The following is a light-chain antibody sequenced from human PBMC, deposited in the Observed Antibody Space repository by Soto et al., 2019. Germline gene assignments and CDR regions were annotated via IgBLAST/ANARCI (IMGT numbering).Light chain of an antibody. J-gene: IGKJ5*01. CDR1: QSISAW. V-gene: IGKV1-5*01. Sequence: IQITQSPSTLFTSLWQIPTVTCVTSQSISAWLAWYQQKPGKDAKLLIYDASTLETGVPSRFSGSGSGTEFTLTISRLQSDDFATYYCQQHNGYAPITFGQGTRLEIK. CDR2: DAS. CDR3: QQHNGYAPIT.